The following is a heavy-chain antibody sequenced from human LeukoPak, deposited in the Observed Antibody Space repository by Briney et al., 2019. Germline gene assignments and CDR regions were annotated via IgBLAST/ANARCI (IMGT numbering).Heavy chain of an antibody. CDR2: IYTSGST. V-gene: IGHV4-4*07. CDR3: ARGPCSGGSCYPDYYGMDV. D-gene: IGHD2-15*01. J-gene: IGHJ6*01. Sequence: SETLSLTCTVSGGSISSYYWSWIRQPAGKGLEWIGRIYTSGSTNYNPSLKSRVTMSVDTSKNQFSLKLSSVTAADTAVYYCARGPCSGGSCYPDYYGMDVWGQGTTVTVSS. CDR1: GGSISSYY.